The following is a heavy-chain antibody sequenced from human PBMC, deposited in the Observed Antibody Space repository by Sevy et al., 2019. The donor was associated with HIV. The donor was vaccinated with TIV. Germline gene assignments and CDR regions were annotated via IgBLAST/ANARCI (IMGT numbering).Heavy chain of an antibody. CDR3: VKDPHYDFFDY. CDR1: GFNFSPYG. Sequence: GGSLRLSCAASGFNFSPYGMHWVRQAPGKGLVWVAFIGYDGNKIFYADSVRGRFTVSRDNSKNTLYLQMNSLSTEDTAVYYCVKDPHYDFFDYWGQGILVTVSS. CDR2: IGYDGNKI. D-gene: IGHD3-10*01. J-gene: IGHJ4*02. V-gene: IGHV3-30*02.